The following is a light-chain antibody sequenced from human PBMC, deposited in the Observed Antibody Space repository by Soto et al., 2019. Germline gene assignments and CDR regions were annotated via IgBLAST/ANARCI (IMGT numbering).Light chain of an antibody. CDR2: DVS. Sequence: QSALTQPASVSGSPGQSITISCTGTSSDVGAFKYVSWYQHHPGKAPKLMIYDVSNRSSGVSNRFSGSKSGNTASLTISGLQAEDEADYYCSSYTTSTTYVFGTGTQLTVL. V-gene: IGLV2-14*03. CDR3: SSYTTSTTYV. CDR1: SSDVGAFKY. J-gene: IGLJ1*01.